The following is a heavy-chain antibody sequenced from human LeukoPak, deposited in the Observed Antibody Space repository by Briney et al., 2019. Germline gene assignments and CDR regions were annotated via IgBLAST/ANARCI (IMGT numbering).Heavy chain of an antibody. D-gene: IGHD2-2*01. CDR1: GYTFTGYY. V-gene: IGHV1-2*04. J-gene: IGHJ5*02. CDR3: ARGDDIVVVPAAIPNWFDP. CDR2: INPNSGGT. Sequence: ASVKVSCKASGYTFTGYYMHWVRQAPGQGLEWMGWINPNSGGTNYAQKFQGWVTMTRDTSISTAYMELSRLRSDDTAVYYCARGDDIVVVPAAIPNWFDPWGQGTLVTVSS.